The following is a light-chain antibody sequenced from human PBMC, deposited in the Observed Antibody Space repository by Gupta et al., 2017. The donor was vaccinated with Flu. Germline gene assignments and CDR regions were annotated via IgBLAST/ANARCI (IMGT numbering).Light chain of an antibody. CDR2: AAS. J-gene: IGKJ4*01. Sequence: PSFLSASVGDRVTITCRASEDIRSSLAWYHQTPGKAPKLLIYAASTLRSGVPSRFSGSGSGTEFTLTISILQPEDFATYYCQQVDSYPLTFGGGTEVEIK. CDR1: EDIRSS. CDR3: QQVDSYPLT. V-gene: IGKV1-9*01.